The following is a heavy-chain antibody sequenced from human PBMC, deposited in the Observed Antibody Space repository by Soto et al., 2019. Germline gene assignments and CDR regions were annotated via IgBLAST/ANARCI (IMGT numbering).Heavy chain of an antibody. J-gene: IGHJ4*02. CDR2: ISYDGSNK. D-gene: IGHD3-10*01. CDR3: AKGSYDYYGSGRVGASDY. V-gene: IGHV3-30*18. CDR1: GFTFSSYG. Sequence: HPVGSLRLSCAASGFTFSSYGMHWVRQAPGKGLEWVAVISYDGSNKYYADSVKGRFTISRDNSKNTLYLQMNSLRAEDTAVYYCAKGSYDYYGSGRVGASDYWGQGTLVTVSS.